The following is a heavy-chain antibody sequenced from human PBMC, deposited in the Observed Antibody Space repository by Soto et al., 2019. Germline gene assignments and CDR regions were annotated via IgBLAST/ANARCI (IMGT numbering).Heavy chain of an antibody. J-gene: IGHJ5*02. CDR2: ISGSGGST. Sequence: PGGSLRLSCAASGFTFSSYAMSWVRQAPGKGLEWVSAISGSGGSTYYADSVKGRFTISRDNSKNTLYLQMNSLRAEDTAVYYCAKVIYSSSWPYNWFDPWGQGTLVTVSS. V-gene: IGHV3-23*01. CDR1: GFTFSSYA. D-gene: IGHD6-13*01. CDR3: AKVIYSSSWPYNWFDP.